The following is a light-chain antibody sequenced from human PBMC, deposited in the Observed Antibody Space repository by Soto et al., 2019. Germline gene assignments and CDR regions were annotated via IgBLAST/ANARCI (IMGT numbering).Light chain of an antibody. V-gene: IGKV1-39*01. CDR3: QHSYSSPFS. CDR1: QSISTY. Sequence: DIPMTQSPSSLSASVGDSVTITCRTSQSISTYLNWYQQKPGKAPNLLIYRVSSLQSGVPSTFSGCGSWTDFTPTISSLQPEDLAPYFGQHSYSSPFSFGRGTKVDIK. CDR2: RVS. J-gene: IGKJ3*01.